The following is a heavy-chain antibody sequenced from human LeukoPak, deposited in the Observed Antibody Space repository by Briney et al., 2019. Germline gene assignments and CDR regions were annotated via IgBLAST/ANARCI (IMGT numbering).Heavy chain of an antibody. CDR2: INWNGGST. CDR3: ARVFGSFPSPGSLRGVIFGAFDI. CDR1: GFTFDDYG. Sequence: GGSLRLSCAASGFTFDDYGMSWVRQAPGKGLEWVSGINWNGGSTGYADSVKGRFTISRDNAKNSLYLQMNSLRAEDTALYYCARVFGSFPSPGSLRGVIFGAFDIWGQGTMVTVSS. D-gene: IGHD3-10*01. J-gene: IGHJ3*02. V-gene: IGHV3-20*04.